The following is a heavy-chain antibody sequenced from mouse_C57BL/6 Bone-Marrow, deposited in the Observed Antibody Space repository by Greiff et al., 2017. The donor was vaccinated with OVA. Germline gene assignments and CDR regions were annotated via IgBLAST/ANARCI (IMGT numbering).Heavy chain of an antibody. J-gene: IGHJ4*01. CDR2: IWSGGST. V-gene: IGHV2-2*01. CDR1: GFSLTSYG. CDR3: ARMRGNYAMDY. Sequence: VKVEESGPGLVQPSQSLSITCTVSGFSLTSYGVHWVRQSPGKGLEWLGVIWSGGSTDYNAAFISRLSISKDNSKSQVFFKMNSLQADDTAIYYCARMRGNYAMDYWGQGTSVTVSS.